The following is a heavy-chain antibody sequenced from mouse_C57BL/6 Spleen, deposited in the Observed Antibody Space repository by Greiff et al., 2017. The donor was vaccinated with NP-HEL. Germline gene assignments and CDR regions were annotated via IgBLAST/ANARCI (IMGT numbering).Heavy chain of an antibody. CDR1: GYAFSSYW. J-gene: IGHJ4*01. CDR3: GDAMDY. Sequence: QVHVKQSGAELVKPGAAGRMSWTASGYAFSSYWMNWVKQRPGKGLEWIGQIYPGDGDTNYNGKFKGKATLTADKSSSTAYMQLSSLTSEDSAVYFCGDAMDYWGQGTSVTVSS. CDR2: IYPGDGDT. V-gene: IGHV1-80*01.